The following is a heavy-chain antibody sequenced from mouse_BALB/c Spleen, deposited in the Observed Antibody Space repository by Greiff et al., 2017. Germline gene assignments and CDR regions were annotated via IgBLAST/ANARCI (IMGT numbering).Heavy chain of an antibody. CDR1: GFTFSSYW. Sequence: EVQLQESGGGLVQPGGSMKLSCVASGFTFSSYWMSWVRQSPEKGLEWVAEIRLKSDNYATHYAESVKGKFTISRDDSKSRLYLQMNSLRAEDTGIYYCTVIEAYWGQGTLVTVSA. CDR3: TVIEAY. CDR2: IRLKSDNYAT. D-gene: IGHD2-12*01. V-gene: IGHV6-3*01. J-gene: IGHJ3*01.